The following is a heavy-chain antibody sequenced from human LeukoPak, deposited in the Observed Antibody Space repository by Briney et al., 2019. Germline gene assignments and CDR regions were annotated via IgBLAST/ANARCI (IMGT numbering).Heavy chain of an antibody. Sequence: SVKVSFKASGGTFSNYAISWVRQAPGQGLEWMGAIIPILGTANYAQKFQGRVTITADESTSTAYMELSSLRSEDTAVYYCARILSSSWYEYFHHWGQGTLVTVSS. CDR2: IIPILGTA. J-gene: IGHJ1*01. D-gene: IGHD6-19*01. CDR3: ARILSSSWYEYFHH. CDR1: GGTFSNYA. V-gene: IGHV1-69*13.